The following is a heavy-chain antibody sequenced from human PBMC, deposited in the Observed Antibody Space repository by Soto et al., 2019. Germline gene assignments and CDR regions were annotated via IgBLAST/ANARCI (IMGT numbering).Heavy chain of an antibody. CDR2: IYQNGDT. CDR1: GGPFSIGGYY. D-gene: IGHD4-17*01. J-gene: IGHJ4*02. CDR3: ARGDSTVSSVFDY. V-gene: IGHV4-31*03. Sequence: LSLTCPVSGGPFSIGGYYWSWIRQEPGKGLECIGYIYQNGDTSYNPSLKSRVTISADTSKTQFSLKLSSVTAADTAVYYCARGDSTVSSVFDYWGQGMLVTVSS.